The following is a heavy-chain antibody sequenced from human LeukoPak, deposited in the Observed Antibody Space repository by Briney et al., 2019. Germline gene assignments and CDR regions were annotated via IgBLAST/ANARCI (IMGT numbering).Heavy chain of an antibody. CDR3: AKDGRGAVAAYYFDY. V-gene: IGHV3-30*18. J-gene: IGHJ4*02. CDR2: ISYDGSNK. D-gene: IGHD6-19*01. Sequence: PGRSLRLSCAASGFTFSSYGMHWVRQAPGKGLEWVAVISYDGSNKYYADSVKGRFTISRDNSKNTLYLQMNSLRAEVTAVYYCAKDGRGAVAAYYFDYWGQGTLVTVSS. CDR1: GFTFSSYG.